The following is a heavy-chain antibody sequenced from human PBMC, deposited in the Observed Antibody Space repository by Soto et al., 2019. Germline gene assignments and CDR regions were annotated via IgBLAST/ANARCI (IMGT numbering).Heavy chain of an antibody. CDR3: AREIRYYYDSSGYYDGNSLYYFDY. Sequence: GGSLRLSCAASGFTFSSYSMNWVRQAPGKGLEWVSSISSSSSYIYYADSVKGRFTISRDNAKNSLYLQMNSLRAEDTAVYYCAREIRYYYDSSGYYDGNSLYYFDYWGQGTLVTVS. CDR2: ISSSSSYI. CDR1: GFTFSSYS. D-gene: IGHD3-22*01. J-gene: IGHJ4*02. V-gene: IGHV3-21*01.